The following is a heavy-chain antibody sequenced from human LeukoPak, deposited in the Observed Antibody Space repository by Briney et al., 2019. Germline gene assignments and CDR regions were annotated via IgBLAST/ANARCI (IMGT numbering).Heavy chain of an antibody. J-gene: IGHJ6*03. CDR1: GASISSTTYY. D-gene: IGHD3-16*01. Sequence: SETLSLTCTVSGASISSTTYYWGWIRQPPRKGLEWIASIYYSGSTYYNPSLKSRVTISVDTSKNQFSLKLSSVTAADTAVYYCARDSERELWGYYYYYMDVWGKGTTVTISS. V-gene: IGHV4-39*07. CDR2: IYYSGST. CDR3: ARDSERELWGYYYYYMDV.